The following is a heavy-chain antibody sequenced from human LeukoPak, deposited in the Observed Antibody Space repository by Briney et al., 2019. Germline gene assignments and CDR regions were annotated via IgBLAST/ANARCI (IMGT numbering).Heavy chain of an antibody. J-gene: IGHJ4*02. Sequence: GGSLRLSCGASGFTFSSYDMHWVRRAPGKGLEWVAGIRYDGRHTYHADSVKGRFTISRDNSKNTLYLQMNSLRAEDTAVYYCAKDAGYSSSWYDYWGQGTLVTVSS. D-gene: IGHD6-13*01. V-gene: IGHV3-30*18. CDR2: IRYDGRHT. CDR3: AKDAGYSSSWYDY. CDR1: GFTFSSYD.